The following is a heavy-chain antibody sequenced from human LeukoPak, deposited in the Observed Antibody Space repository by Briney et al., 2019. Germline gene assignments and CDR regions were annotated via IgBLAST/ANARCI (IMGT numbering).Heavy chain of an antibody. Sequence: SETLSLTCAVSGGSISSSNWWSWVRQPPGKGRKGIGEIYNSGGTNYNPSLKSRVTISVDKSKNQFSLKLSSVTAADTAVYYCARQPKSCAPGIFITGKACWFDSWGQGTLVTVSP. CDR3: ARQPKSCAPGIFITGKACWFDS. V-gene: IGHV4-4*02. CDR1: GGSISSSNW. CDR2: IYNSGGT. J-gene: IGHJ5*01. D-gene: IGHD3-10*01.